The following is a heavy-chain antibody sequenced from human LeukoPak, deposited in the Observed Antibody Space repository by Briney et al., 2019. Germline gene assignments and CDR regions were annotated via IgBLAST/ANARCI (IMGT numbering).Heavy chain of an antibody. Sequence: GGSLRLSCVASGFTFTSYGMNWLRQAPGKGLEWVSYISSSSSVIYFTDSVKGRFTISRDNAKNSLYPQMNSLRAEDTAVYYCARKVRGDYFDYWGQGTLVTVSS. CDR2: ISSSSSVI. CDR3: ARKVRGDYFDY. J-gene: IGHJ4*02. V-gene: IGHV3-48*04. D-gene: IGHD3-10*01. CDR1: GFTFTSYG.